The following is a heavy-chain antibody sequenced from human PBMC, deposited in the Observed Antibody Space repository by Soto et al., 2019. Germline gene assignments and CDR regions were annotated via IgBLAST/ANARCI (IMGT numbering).Heavy chain of an antibody. CDR3: ARGRCDFCSGYRNPQIDY. J-gene: IGHJ4*02. V-gene: IGHV1-18*01. CDR2: ISAYNGNT. Sequence: ASVKVSCKASGYTFTSYGISWVRQAPGQGLEWMGWISAYNGNTNYAQKLQGRVTMTTDTSTSTAYMELRSLRSDDTAVYYCARGRCDFCSGYRNPQIDYWGQGTLVTVS. CDR1: GYTFTSYG. D-gene: IGHD3-3*01.